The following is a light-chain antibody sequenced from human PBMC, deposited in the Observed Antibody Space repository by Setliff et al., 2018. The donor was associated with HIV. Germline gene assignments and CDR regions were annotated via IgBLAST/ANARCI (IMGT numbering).Light chain of an antibody. Sequence: QSALTQPRSVSGSPGQSVTISCTGTSNDVGAYSFVSWFQQLPGAVPRLMIYQATKRPSGVSNRFSGSKSGNTASLTISGLQAEDEADYYCCSNTGSNTYVFGSGTKV. V-gene: IGLV2-11*01. CDR3: CSNTGSNTYV. CDR1: SNDVGAYSF. J-gene: IGLJ1*01. CDR2: QAT.